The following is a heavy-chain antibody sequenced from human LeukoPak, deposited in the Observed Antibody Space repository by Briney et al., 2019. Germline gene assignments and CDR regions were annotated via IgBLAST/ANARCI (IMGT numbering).Heavy chain of an antibody. CDR2: LLYDGNTK. CDR1: GFSLSNYG. D-gene: IGHD1-14*01. V-gene: IGHV3-33*01. CDR3: ARDHRPEIQYYYMDV. Sequence: GGSLRLSCAASGFSLSNYGMHWVRQAPGKGLEWVAALLYDGNTKHYADSVKGRFTISRDISKNTFYLQMTSLTAEDTAVYYCARDHRPEIQYYYMDVWGKGTTVAVSS. J-gene: IGHJ6*03.